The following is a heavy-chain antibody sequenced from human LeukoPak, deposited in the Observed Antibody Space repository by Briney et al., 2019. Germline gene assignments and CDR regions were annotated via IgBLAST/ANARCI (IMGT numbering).Heavy chain of an antibody. V-gene: IGHV1-2*02. Sequence: ASVTVSCKPSGYTFTGYYMHWVRQAPGQGLEWMGWINPNRGGTNYAQKFQGRVTMTRDTSISTAYMELSRLRSDDTAVYYGARGGWGSGWYFYWGQGTLGTVSS. CDR3: ARGGWGSGWYFY. D-gene: IGHD6-19*01. CDR1: GYTFTGYY. CDR2: INPNRGGT. J-gene: IGHJ4*02.